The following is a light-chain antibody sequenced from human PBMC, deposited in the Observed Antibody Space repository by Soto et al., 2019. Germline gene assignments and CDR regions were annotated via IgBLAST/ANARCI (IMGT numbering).Light chain of an antibody. CDR3: QQTLSVPRT. J-gene: IGKJ1*01. V-gene: IGKV1-39*01. CDR1: QTINNF. CDR2: GAS. Sequence: DIQMTQSPSSLFASVGDRVTVTCRASQTINNFLNWYHQKPGKAPKLLIYGASTLQRGVPSRFSGSTTGTDFTLTISSLQPEDCATYYCQQTLSVPRTFGLGTKVEIK.